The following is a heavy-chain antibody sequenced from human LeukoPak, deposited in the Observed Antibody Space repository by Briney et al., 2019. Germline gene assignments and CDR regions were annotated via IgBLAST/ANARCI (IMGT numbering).Heavy chain of an antibody. Sequence: GGSLRLSCEASGFTFDDFAMHWVRQAPGKGLEWVSGISWNSGSIGYADSVKGRFTISRDNAKNSLYLQMNSLRAEDTALYYCAKDKGGSGGSYYGVDVWGQGTTVTVSS. J-gene: IGHJ6*02. CDR2: ISWNSGSI. D-gene: IGHD2-15*01. CDR1: GFTFDDFA. CDR3: AKDKGGSGGSYYGVDV. V-gene: IGHV3-9*01.